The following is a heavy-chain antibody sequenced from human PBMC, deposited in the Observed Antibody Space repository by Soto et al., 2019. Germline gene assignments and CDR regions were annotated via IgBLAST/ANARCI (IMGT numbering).Heavy chain of an antibody. Sequence: QVQLVQSGAEVKKPGSSVKVSCKASGGTFSSYAISWVRQAPGQGLEWMGGIIPIFGTANYAQKFQGRVTITADESTRTASMELSSLRSEDTAVYYCARGVYPYGDYDVYFDYWGQGTLVTVSS. CDR2: IIPIFGTA. D-gene: IGHD4-17*01. J-gene: IGHJ4*02. V-gene: IGHV1-69*01. CDR1: GGTFSSYA. CDR3: ARGVYPYGDYDVYFDY.